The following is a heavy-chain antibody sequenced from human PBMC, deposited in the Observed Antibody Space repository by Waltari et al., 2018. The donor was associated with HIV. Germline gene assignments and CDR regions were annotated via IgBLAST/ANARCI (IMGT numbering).Heavy chain of an antibody. CDR1: GFTFSNSP. Sequence: EVQLLESGGGLVQGGGSLRRSCAASGFTFSNSPMSWIRQAPGKGPAWVSGISGSGGTEYYADSVRGRFTISRDDSRNTLDLQMTNLRAEDTAMYYCAKTGYDSGWTFDSWGQGTLVTVSS. V-gene: IGHV3-23*01. J-gene: IGHJ5*01. CDR2: ISGSGGTE. CDR3: AKTGYDSGWTFDS. D-gene: IGHD6-19*01.